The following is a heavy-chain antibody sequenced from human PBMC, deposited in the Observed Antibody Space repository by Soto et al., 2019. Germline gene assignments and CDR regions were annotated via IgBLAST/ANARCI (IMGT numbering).Heavy chain of an antibody. D-gene: IGHD3-16*01. CDR2: IYYSGST. V-gene: IGHV4-59*08. Sequence: WIMKTPGKGLEWIGYIYYSGSTNYNPSLKSRVTISVDTSKNQFSLKLSSVTAADTAVYYCVLGVLYYYYYGMDVWGQGTTVTGTS. J-gene: IGHJ6*02. CDR3: VLGVLYYYYYGMDV.